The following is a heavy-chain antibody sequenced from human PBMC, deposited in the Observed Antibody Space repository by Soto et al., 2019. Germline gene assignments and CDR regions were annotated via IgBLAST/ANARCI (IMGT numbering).Heavy chain of an antibody. Sequence: GGSLRLSCVGAGFIYTNYAMTWVRHAPGKGLEWVSGISGSGRMTYYADSVTGPFTISRHNSKNTVYLQVDDLRAEDTAVYYCAREIEENGHVPIPVDYWGQGRVVAVPQ. CDR2: ISGSGRMT. CDR3: AREIEENGHVPIPVDY. J-gene: IGHJ4*02. CDR1: GFIYTNYA. D-gene: IGHD3-10*02. V-gene: IGHV3-23*01.